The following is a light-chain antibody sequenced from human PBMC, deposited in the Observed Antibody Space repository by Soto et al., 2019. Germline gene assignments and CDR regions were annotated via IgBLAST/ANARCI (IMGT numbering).Light chain of an antibody. CDR3: QQYNNWPWT. CDR2: GAS. J-gene: IGKJ1*01. Sequence: EIVMTQSPATLSVSPGERATLSCRASQSFSSTLAWYQQKPGQAPRLLIYGASTRATGIPARFSGSGSGTEFTRTISSLQSEDFAVYYCQQYNNWPWTVGQGTKGEIK. V-gene: IGKV3-15*01. CDR1: QSFSST.